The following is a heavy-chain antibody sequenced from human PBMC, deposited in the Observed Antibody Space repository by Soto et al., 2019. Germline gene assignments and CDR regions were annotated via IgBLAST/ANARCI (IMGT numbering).Heavy chain of an antibody. CDR1: GYTFTNYG. J-gene: IGHJ4*02. D-gene: IGHD3-16*01. Sequence: QVQLVQSGVEVKKPGASVKVSCNTMGYTFTNYGLSWVRQAPGEGLEWLGWISAYNGHTKYAQKVQDRVTLTTDTSASTAYLELRSRRSDDTAVYYCVRGDGGYFDQWGQGTLVLVSS. CDR3: VRGDGGYFDQ. V-gene: IGHV1-18*01. CDR2: ISAYNGHT.